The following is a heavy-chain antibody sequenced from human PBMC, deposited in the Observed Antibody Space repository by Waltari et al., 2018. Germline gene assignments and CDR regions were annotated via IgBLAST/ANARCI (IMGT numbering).Heavy chain of an antibody. CDR1: GFKLEQYA. CDR3: AKDNEQWPHAFDH. J-gene: IGHJ4*02. Sequence: EVQLVESGGGSVQPGGSLRLSCAASGFKLEQYAMHWVRQVPGKGLEWVLGISWNSGSVDYADSVKGRFTISRDNAKNSVHLQMYNLRTEDTGLYYCAKDNEQWPHAFDHWGQGTPVTVSS. CDR2: ISWNSGSV. V-gene: IGHV3-9*01. D-gene: IGHD6-19*01.